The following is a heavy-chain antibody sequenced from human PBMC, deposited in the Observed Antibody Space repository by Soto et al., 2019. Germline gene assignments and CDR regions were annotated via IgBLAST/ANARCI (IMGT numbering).Heavy chain of an antibody. J-gene: IGHJ5*02. Sequence: GGSLRLSCAASGFTFSSYGMHWVRQAPGKGLEWVAVISYDGSDNYYADSVKGRFTISRDNSKNTLYLQMNSLRAEDTAVYYCAKDLRSCSSTICSAWGPGTLVTVSS. CDR2: ISYDGSDN. D-gene: IGHD2-2*01. CDR1: GFTFSSYG. CDR3: AKDLRSCSSTICSA. V-gene: IGHV3-30*18.